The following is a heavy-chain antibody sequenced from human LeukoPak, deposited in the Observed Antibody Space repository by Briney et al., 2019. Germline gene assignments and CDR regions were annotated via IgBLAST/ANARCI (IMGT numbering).Heavy chain of an antibody. J-gene: IGHJ4*02. D-gene: IGHD1-26*01. Sequence: GGSLRLSCAASGFTFSRSWMSWVRQAPGKGLEWVANIRQDGCEKNHADSVKGRFTISRDNAKNSLFLQMNSLRVEDTALYYCARDWSKGATDYWGRGTLVTVSS. CDR1: GFTFSRSW. CDR2: IRQDGCEK. CDR3: ARDWSKGATDY. V-gene: IGHV3-7*01.